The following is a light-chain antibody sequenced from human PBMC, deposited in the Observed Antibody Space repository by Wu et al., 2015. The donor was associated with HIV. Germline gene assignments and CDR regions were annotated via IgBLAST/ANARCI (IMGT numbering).Light chain of an antibody. J-gene: IGKJ2*01. CDR3: QQRSDWPRT. V-gene: IGKV3-11*01. CDR1: ESVTMS. Sequence: EVVMTQSPATLSVSPGERVTLSCRASESVTMSVVWYQQKPGQAPRLLIYGATTRATGVPARFSGSGSGTDFTLIISSLEPEDFAIYYCQQRSDWPRTFGPGTKLEIK. CDR2: GAT.